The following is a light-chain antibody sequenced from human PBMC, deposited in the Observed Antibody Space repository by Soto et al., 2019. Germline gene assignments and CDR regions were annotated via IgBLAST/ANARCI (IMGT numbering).Light chain of an antibody. CDR3: SSFSNSDTPYV. Sequence: QSVLAQPASVSGSPGQSITISCAGSSRDIGGYDFVSWYQQHPGEVPKLIIFDVSDRPSGVSDRFSGSKSGDTASLTISELQVEDEADYYCSSFSNSDTPYVFGTGTKVTVL. CDR2: DVS. J-gene: IGLJ1*01. CDR1: SRDIGGYDF. V-gene: IGLV2-14*03.